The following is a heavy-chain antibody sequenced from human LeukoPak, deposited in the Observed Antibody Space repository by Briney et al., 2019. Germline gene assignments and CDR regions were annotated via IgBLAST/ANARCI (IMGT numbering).Heavy chain of an antibody. CDR2: IRYDGSNK. CDR3: AKDRYGSGRGYYFDY. V-gene: IGHV3-30*02. D-gene: IGHD3-10*01. Sequence: GGSLRLSCAASGFTFSSYGMHWVRQAPGKGLEWVAFIRYDGSNKYYADSVKGRFTISRDNSKNTLYLQMNSLRAEDTAVYYCAKDRYGSGRGYYFDYWGQGTLVTVSS. J-gene: IGHJ4*02. CDR1: GFTFSSYG.